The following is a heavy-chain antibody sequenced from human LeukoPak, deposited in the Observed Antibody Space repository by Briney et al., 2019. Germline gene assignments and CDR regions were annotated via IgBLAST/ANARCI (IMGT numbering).Heavy chain of an antibody. Sequence: PSETLSLTCSVSGDSISSGNYFWSWIRQPAGKGLEWIGRISVSAITHYNPSLESRVTISLDTSNNQFSLKLTSVTAADTAVYFCVRVTRGDNGHDWFDPWGQGTLVTVSS. J-gene: IGHJ5*02. CDR1: GDSISSGNYF. V-gene: IGHV4-61*02. CDR3: VRVTRGDNGHDWFDP. D-gene: IGHD3-16*01. CDR2: ISVSAIT.